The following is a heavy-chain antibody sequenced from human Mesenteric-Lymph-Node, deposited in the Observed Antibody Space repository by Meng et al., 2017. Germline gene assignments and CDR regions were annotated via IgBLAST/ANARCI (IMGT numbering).Heavy chain of an antibody. V-gene: IGHV4-59*01. CDR3: ARGDYAYYGMDV. CDR2: IYYSGST. J-gene: IGHJ6*01. D-gene: IGHD4/OR15-4a*01. CDR1: GGSISSYY. Sequence: SETLSLTCTVSGGSISSYYWSWIRQPPGKGLEWIGYIYYSGSTNYNPSLKSRVTISVDTSKNQFSLKLSSVTAADTAVYYCARGDYAYYGMDVWGQGTTVTVSS.